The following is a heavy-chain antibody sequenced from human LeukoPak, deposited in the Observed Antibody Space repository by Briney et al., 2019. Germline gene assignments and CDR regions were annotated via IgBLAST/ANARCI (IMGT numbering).Heavy chain of an antibody. D-gene: IGHD2-15*01. CDR3: ARHQFAGYSRDNRSFDY. CDR2: INHSGST. CDR1: GGSFSGYY. V-gene: IGHV4-34*01. Sequence: SETLSLTCAVYGGSFSGYYWSWIRPPPGKGLEWIGEINHSGSTNYNPSLKSRVTISVDTSKNQFSLKLSSVTAADTAVYYCARHQFAGYSRDNRSFDYWGQGTLVTVSS. J-gene: IGHJ4*02.